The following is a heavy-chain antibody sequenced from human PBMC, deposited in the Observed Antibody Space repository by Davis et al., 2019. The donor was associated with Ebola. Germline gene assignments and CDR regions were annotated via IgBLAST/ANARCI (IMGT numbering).Heavy chain of an antibody. D-gene: IGHD6-19*01. Sequence: AASVKVSCKASGGTFSSYTISWVRQAPGQGLEWMGRIIPILGIANYAQKFQGRVTITADKSTSTAYMELSSLRSEDTAVYYCARESSNSSGWYPLDYWGQGTLVTVSS. J-gene: IGHJ4*02. CDR1: GGTFSSYT. V-gene: IGHV1-69*04. CDR2: IIPILGIA. CDR3: ARESSNSSGWYPLDY.